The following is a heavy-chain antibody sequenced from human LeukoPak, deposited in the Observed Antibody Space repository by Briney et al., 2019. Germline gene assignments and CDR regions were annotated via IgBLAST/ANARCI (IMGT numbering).Heavy chain of an antibody. CDR2: NHYSGRS. J-gene: IGHJ4*02. V-gene: IGHV4-39*02. D-gene: IGHD3-10*01. Sequence: SETLSLTCTVSGGSISSSSYYWAWIRQPPGKGLEWIGANHYSGRSYHSPSLKSRVTISVDTSKNQFSLKLNSVTAADTAVYFCARERYYYYDSGSHEFGYWGQGTLVTVSS. CDR1: GGSISSSSYY. CDR3: ARERYYYYDSGSHEFGY.